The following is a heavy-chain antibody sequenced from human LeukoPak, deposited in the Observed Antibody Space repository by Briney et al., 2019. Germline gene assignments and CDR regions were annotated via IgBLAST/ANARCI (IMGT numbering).Heavy chain of an antibody. CDR2: ISNSSSYI. Sequence: PGGSLRLSCAASGFTFRSYSMNWVRQAPGEGLERVSSISNSSSYIYYVDSVKGRFTISRDNTKNSLYLHMNSLRAEDTAVYYCARDWGHGFDIWGQGTMVTVSS. CDR3: ARDWGHGFDI. CDR1: GFTFRSYS. D-gene: IGHD3-16*01. J-gene: IGHJ3*02. V-gene: IGHV3-21*01.